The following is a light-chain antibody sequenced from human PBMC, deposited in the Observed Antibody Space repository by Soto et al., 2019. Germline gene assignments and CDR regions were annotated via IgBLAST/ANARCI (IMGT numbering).Light chain of an antibody. V-gene: IGKV1-33*01. J-gene: IGKJ4*01. CDR2: DAS. Sequence: DIQMTQSPSSLSASVGDRVTITCQASQDISNYLNWYQHKPGKAPKILIYDASTLETGVPSRFSGSGSGTDFTFTISSLQPEDIATYYCLQFHNLPTFGGGTKMDIK. CDR3: LQFHNLPT. CDR1: QDISNY.